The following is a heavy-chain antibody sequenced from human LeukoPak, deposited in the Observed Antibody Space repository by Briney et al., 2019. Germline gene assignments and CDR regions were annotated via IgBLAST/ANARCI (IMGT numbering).Heavy chain of an antibody. V-gene: IGHV3-30*18. CDR3: AKHKENYGDSCLDDY. J-gene: IGHJ4*02. Sequence: GGSLRLSCAASGFTFSSYGMHWVRQAPGKGLEWVAVISYDGSNKYYADSVKGRFTISRDNSKNTLYLQMNSLRGEDTAVYYCAKHKENYGDSCLDDYWGQGTLVTVSS. D-gene: IGHD4-17*01. CDR1: GFTFSSYG. CDR2: ISYDGSNK.